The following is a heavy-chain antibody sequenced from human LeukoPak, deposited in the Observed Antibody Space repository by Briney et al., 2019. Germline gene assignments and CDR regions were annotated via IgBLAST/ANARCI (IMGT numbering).Heavy chain of an antibody. J-gene: IGHJ4*02. CDR2: IFNSGNA. CDR3: ARGFYFGSGTYFHHFDY. Sequence: SETLSLTCSVSDASISSSTFYWGWIRQPPGKGLEWIGSIFNSGNAYYNSSLRSRVTISADTSENQFSLKLNSVTAADTAVYYCARGFYFGSGTYFHHFDYWGQGALVTVSS. D-gene: IGHD3-10*01. CDR1: DASISSSTFY. V-gene: IGHV4-39*01.